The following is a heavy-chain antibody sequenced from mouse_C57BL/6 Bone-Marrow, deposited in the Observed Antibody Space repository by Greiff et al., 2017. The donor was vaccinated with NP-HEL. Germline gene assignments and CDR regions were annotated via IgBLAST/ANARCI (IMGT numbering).Heavy chain of an antibody. Sequence: ESGPGLVKPSQSLSLTCSVTGYSITSGYYWNWIRQFPGNKLEWMGYISYDGSNNYNPSLKNRISITRDTSKNQFFLKLNSVTTEDTATYYCARKTAQATGAMDYWGQGTSVTVSS. V-gene: IGHV3-6*01. D-gene: IGHD3-2*02. J-gene: IGHJ4*01. CDR3: ARKTAQATGAMDY. CDR1: GYSITSGYY. CDR2: ISYDGSN.